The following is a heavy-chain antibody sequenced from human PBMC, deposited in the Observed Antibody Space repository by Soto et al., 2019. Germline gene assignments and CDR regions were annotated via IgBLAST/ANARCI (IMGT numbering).Heavy chain of an antibody. CDR1: GFTFSSYA. Sequence: GGSLRLSCAASGFTFSSYAMSWVRQAPGKGLEWVSAISGSGGSTYYADSVKGRFTISRDNSKNTLYLQMNSLRAEDTAVYYCGKDSASITIFGVEVLVWGKGTTVPVAS. CDR3: GKDSASITIFGVEVLV. D-gene: IGHD3-3*01. CDR2: ISGSGGST. J-gene: IGHJ6*04. V-gene: IGHV3-23*01.